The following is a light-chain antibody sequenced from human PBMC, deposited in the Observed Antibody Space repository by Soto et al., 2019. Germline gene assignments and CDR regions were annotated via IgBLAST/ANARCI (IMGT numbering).Light chain of an antibody. CDR2: DAS. CDR3: RRHDSPPFT. J-gene: IGKJ3*01. CDR1: QDISNY. V-gene: IGKV1-33*01. Sequence: DIQMTQSPSSLSASVGDTVTITCQASQDISNYLNWYQQKSGKAPKFLIYDASNLETGVPSRFSGSGSGTDFTFTISSPQPEHIATAYCRRHDSPPFTSGPGTPVDIK.